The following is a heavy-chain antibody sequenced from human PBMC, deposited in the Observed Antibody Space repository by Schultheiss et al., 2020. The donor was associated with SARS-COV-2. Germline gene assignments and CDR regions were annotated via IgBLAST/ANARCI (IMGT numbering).Heavy chain of an antibody. CDR3: TRGRITMKRIVGDAFDI. D-gene: IGHD3-22*01. CDR2: IRSKAYGGTT. J-gene: IGHJ3*02. Sequence: GESLKISCAASGFTFSSYAMSWFRQAPGKGLEWVGFIRSKAYGGTTEYAASVKGRFTISRDDSKSIAYLQMNSLKTEDTAVYYCTRGRITMKRIVGDAFDIWGQGTMVTVSS. V-gene: IGHV3-49*03. CDR1: GFTFSSYA.